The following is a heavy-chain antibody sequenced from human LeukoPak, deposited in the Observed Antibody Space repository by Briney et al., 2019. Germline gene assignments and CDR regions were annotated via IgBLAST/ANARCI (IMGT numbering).Heavy chain of an antibody. CDR2: ISSSSSYI. CDR1: GFTFSSYS. D-gene: IGHD6-25*01. CDR3: ARGGRLDYGMDV. V-gene: IGHV3-21*01. Sequence: GGSLRLSCAASGFTFSSYSMNWVRQAPGKGLEWVSSISSSSSYIYYADSVKGRFTISRDNAKNSLYLQMNSLRAEDTAVYYCARGGRLDYGMDVWGQGTTVTVSS. J-gene: IGHJ6*02.